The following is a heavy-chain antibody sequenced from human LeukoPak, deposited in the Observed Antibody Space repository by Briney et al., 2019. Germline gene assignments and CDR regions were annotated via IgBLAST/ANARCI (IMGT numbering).Heavy chain of an antibody. CDR2: ISYDGSNK. V-gene: IGHV3-30*01. J-gene: IGHJ4*02. Sequence: GGSLRLSCAASGFTFSSYAMHWVRQAPGKGLEWVAVISYDGSNKYYADSVKGRFTISRDNSKNTLYLQMNSLRAEDTAVYYCARDPRITVIVVVMNLALDYWGQGTLVTVSS. CDR1: GFTFSSYA. CDR3: ARDPRITVIVVVMNLALDY. D-gene: IGHD3-22*01.